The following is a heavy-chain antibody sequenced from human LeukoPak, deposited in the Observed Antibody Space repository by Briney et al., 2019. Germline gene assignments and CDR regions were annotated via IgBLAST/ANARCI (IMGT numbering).Heavy chain of an antibody. CDR2: ISDDGSNE. V-gene: IGHV3-30*04. CDR3: ARDHQVSYFDL. J-gene: IGHJ4*02. D-gene: IGHD6-6*01. CDR1: GFTFSGYP. Sequence: PGGSLRLSCAASGFTFSGYPIHWVRQAPGMGLEWVALISDDGSNEQFADSIKGRFTVSRDSSKNTVYLQMNSLRAEDTAVYYCARDHQVSYFDLWGQGTLVTVSS.